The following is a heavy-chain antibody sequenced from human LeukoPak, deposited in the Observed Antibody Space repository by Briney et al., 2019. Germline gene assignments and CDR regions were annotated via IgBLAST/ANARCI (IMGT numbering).Heavy chain of an antibody. CDR1: GFTFSSDP. J-gene: IGHJ3*02. D-gene: IGHD6-6*01. Sequence: GGALRLSCAASGFTFSSDPMNWVRQAPGKGLEWISNIRSDGDDFYADTVKGRFTISRDNAKNSLYLQMNSLKEEDTAVYYCVRDVHWAFDMWGQGTMVTVSS. CDR2: IRSDGDD. CDR3: VRDVHWAFDM. V-gene: IGHV3-48*02.